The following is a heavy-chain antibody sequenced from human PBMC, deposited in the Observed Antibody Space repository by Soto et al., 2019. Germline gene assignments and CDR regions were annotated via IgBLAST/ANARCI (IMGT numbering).Heavy chain of an antibody. CDR1: GYTFPSFT. CDR3: ASANYGDSDY. CDR2: INAYSGDR. J-gene: IGHJ4*02. Sequence: QGELVQSGAEVKKPGASVKVSCKASGYTFPSFTISWLRQAPGQGLEWLGWINAYSGDRKFAQRFQGRVTMTTDTSTSTAYLELTSLTSDDTAIYYCASANYGDSDYWGQGTLLTVSS. V-gene: IGHV1-18*01. D-gene: IGHD4-17*01.